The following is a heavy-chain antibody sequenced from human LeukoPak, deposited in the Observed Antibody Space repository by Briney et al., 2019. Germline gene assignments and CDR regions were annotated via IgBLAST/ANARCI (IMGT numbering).Heavy chain of an antibody. CDR2: IKQDGSET. CDR3: ARDGELGSPADAFDI. D-gene: IGHD1-26*01. V-gene: IGHV3-7*01. CDR1: GFTFRSYW. J-gene: IGHJ3*02. Sequence: GGSLRLSCAASGFTFRSYWMTWVGQYPGKGLEWVANIKQDGSETYYADSVKGRFTISRDNAKRSLYLQMNSLRAEDTAVYYCARDGELGSPADAFDIWGQGTMVTVSS.